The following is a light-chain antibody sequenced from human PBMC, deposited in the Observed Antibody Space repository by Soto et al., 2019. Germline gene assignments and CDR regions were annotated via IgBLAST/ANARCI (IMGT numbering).Light chain of an antibody. J-gene: IGLJ1*01. CDR2: DVT. CDR3: SSYTSSSTLV. V-gene: IGLV2-14*01. Sequence: QSALTQPAFVSGSPGQSITISCTGTNSDVGGYNFVSWYQQHPGKVPKLMIYDVTSRPSGVSNRFSGSKSGNTASLTISGLQAEDEAYYYCSSYTSSSTLVFGTGTKLTVL. CDR1: NSDVGGYNF.